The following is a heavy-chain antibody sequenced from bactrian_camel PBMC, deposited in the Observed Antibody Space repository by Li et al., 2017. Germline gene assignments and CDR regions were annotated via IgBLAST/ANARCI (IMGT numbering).Heavy chain of an antibody. Sequence: HVQLVESGGGSVQEGGSLRLSCVASGNTVTGNNCMGWFRQAPGKEREWVAHIYLRGGITAYSDSVKGRFTISQDTGKNTVSLQMNSLRPWDTAMYYCAAARVCVDLGRGRPDYWGQGTQVTVS. CDR1: GNTVTGNNC. J-gene: IGHJ4*01. V-gene: IGHV3S54*01. CDR2: IYLRGGIT. D-gene: IGHD4*01. CDR3: AAARVCVDLGRGRPDY.